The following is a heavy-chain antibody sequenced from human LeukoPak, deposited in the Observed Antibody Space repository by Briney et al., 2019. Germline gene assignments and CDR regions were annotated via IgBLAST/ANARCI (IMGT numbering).Heavy chain of an antibody. D-gene: IGHD1-20*01. Sequence: ASVKVSCKASGYTFTDYYIHWVRQAPGQGVAWMGWINPYTGDTYYAQKFQGRVTLTRDTSISTAYMDLSRLQSDDTAVYYCATAKGANNWNAGDYWGQGTLVTVSS. V-gene: IGHV1-2*02. CDR3: ATAKGANNWNAGDY. J-gene: IGHJ4*02. CDR2: INPYTGDT. CDR1: GYTFTDYY.